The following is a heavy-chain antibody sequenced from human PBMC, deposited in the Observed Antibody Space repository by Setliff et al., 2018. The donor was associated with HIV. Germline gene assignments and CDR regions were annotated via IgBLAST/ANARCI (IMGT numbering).Heavy chain of an antibody. Sequence: SETLSLTCAVYGGSFNGYYWSWIRQPPGKGLEWIGSISYTGITNYNPSLKSRVTISVDTSQNQFSLKLTSVTAADTAVYYCARRWVIAAGNWFDPWGQGTLVTVSS. D-gene: IGHD6-13*01. CDR1: GGSFNGYY. J-gene: IGHJ5*02. CDR2: ISYTGIT. CDR3: ARRWVIAAGNWFDP. V-gene: IGHV4-34*01.